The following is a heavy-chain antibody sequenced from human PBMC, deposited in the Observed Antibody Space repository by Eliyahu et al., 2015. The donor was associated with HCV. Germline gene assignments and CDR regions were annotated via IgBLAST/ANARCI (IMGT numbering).Heavy chain of an antibody. J-gene: IGHJ6*03. Sequence: QVTLKESGPVLVKPTETLTLTCTVSGFSLSNARMGVSWIRQTPGKALEWLAHIFSNDEKSYSTSLKSRLTISKDTSKSQVVLTMTNMDPVDTATYYCARITSVWGFSSYYMDVWGKGTTVTVSS. CDR2: IFSNDEK. D-gene: IGHD3-16*01. CDR1: GFSLSNARMG. V-gene: IGHV2-26*01. CDR3: ARITSVWGFSSYYMDV.